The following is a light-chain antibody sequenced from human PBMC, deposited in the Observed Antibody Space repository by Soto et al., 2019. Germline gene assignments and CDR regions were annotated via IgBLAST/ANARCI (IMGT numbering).Light chain of an antibody. Sequence: EIVLTQSPGTLSLSPGERATLSFSASQSVSSSYLAWYQQKPGQAPRLLIYGASTRATGIPARFSGGESGTEFTLTISSLQSEDFAVYYCQQYNMWPLTFGGGTKVDNK. V-gene: IGKV3-15*01. CDR1: QSVSSSY. CDR3: QQYNMWPLT. CDR2: GAS. J-gene: IGKJ4*01.